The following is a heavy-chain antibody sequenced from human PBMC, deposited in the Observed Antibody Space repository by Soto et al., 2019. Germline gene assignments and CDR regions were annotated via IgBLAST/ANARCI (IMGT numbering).Heavy chain of an antibody. CDR1: GFTFSDYW. J-gene: IGHJ3*01. CDR2: IKFDGSSA. CDR3: ARGVRGHYGFDV. Sequence: GGSLRLSCAASGFTFSDYWIHWVRQAPGRVLVWVSRIKFDGSSANYADSVKGRFTISRDNAKDTVYLQMNSPGAEDAAVYYCARGVRGHYGFDVWGQGTMVTVSS. D-gene: IGHD3-10*01. V-gene: IGHV3-74*01.